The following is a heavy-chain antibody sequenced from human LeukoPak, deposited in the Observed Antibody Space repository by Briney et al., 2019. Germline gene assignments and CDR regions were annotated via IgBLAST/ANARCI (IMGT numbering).Heavy chain of an antibody. V-gene: IGHV3-23*01. J-gene: IGHJ4*02. CDR2: IMNIGATP. D-gene: IGHD3-22*01. Sequence: GGSLRLSCAASGFTFSSYAMSWVRQAPGKGLEWVSAIMNIGATPIYADSVKGRFTISRDNSKNTLFLQMNSMRAEDTAQYYCAKDSTNNYYDSSGYYYLGYFDYWGQGTLVTVSS. CDR1: GFTFSSYA. CDR3: AKDSTNNYYDSSGYYYLGYFDY.